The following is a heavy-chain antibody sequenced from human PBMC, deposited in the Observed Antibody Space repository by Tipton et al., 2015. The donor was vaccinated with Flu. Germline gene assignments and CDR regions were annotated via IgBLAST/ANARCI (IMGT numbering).Heavy chain of an antibody. CDR2: MYTSGTA. J-gene: IGHJ4*02. Sequence: TLSLTCTVSGGSMSSFYWSWIRQPAGQGLEWIGRMYTSGTAKYHPSFKSRVTMSVDTSKNQFSLKLSSVTAADTASYYCARGSGSGTYVIFDYWGQGTLVSVSS. CDR3: ARGSGSGTYVIFDY. V-gene: IGHV4-4*07. CDR1: GGSMSSFY. D-gene: IGHD3-10*01.